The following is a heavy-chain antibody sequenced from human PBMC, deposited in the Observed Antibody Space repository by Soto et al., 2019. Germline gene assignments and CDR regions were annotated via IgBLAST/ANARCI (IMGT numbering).Heavy chain of an antibody. CDR1: GFTFSSYG. D-gene: IGHD6-13*01. CDR2: ISYDGSNK. Sequence: GGSLRLSCAASGFTFSSYGMHWVRQAPGKGLEWVAVISYDGSNKYYADSVKGRFTISRDNSKNTLYLQMNSLRAEDTAVYYCAKDPSAAGIYFDYWGQGTLVTVSS. CDR3: AKDPSAAGIYFDY. J-gene: IGHJ4*02. V-gene: IGHV3-30*18.